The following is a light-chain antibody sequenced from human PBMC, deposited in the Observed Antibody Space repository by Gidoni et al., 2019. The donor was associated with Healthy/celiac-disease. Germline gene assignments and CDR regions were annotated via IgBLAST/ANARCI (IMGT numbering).Light chain of an antibody. CDR1: QSVSSY. CDR3: QQRSNWRGLT. Sequence: DIVLTQSPATLSLSPGERATLSCRASQSVSSYLAWYQQKPGQAPRLLIYAASNRATGIPARFSGSGSGTDFTLTISSLEPEDFAVYYCQQRSNWRGLTFGGGTKVEIK. CDR2: AAS. V-gene: IGKV3-11*01. J-gene: IGKJ4*01.